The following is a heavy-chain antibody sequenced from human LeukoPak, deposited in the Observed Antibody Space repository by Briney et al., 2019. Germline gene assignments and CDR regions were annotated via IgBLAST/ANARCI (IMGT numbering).Heavy chain of an antibody. CDR1: GVSISGYY. Sequence: SETLSLTCTVSGVSISGYYWTWIRQPPGKGLEWIGYVYHSGGTSYNPSLKSRVTIAVDTSKNQFSLKLTSVTAADTAVYYCARDNADYASGGDWFDPWGQGTLVTVSS. CDR2: VYHSGGT. J-gene: IGHJ5*02. V-gene: IGHV4-59*01. CDR3: ARDNADYASGGDWFDP. D-gene: IGHD3-10*01.